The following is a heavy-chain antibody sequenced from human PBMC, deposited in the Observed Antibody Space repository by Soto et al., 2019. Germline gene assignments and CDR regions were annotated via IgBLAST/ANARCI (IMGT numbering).Heavy chain of an antibody. J-gene: IGHJ4*02. CDR1: GYTFTGYY. D-gene: IGHD3-3*01. CDR2: INPNSGGT. V-gene: IGHV1-2*04. Sequence: GASVKVSCKASGYTFTGYYMHWVRQAPGQGLEWMGWINPNSGGTNYAQKFQGWVTMTRDTSISTAYMELSRLRSDDTAVYYCARAAGFGVVIMNYWGQGTLVTVSS. CDR3: ARAAGFGVVIMNY.